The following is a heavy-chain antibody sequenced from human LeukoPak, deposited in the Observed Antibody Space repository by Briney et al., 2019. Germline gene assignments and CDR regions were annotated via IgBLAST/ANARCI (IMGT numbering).Heavy chain of an antibody. J-gene: IGHJ4*02. V-gene: IGHV3-74*01. CDR2: INNDGSSR. D-gene: IGHD6-13*01. Sequence: GGSLRLSCAASGFTFSNYLMHWVRQAPGKGLVWVSRINNDGSSRNYADSVKGRFTISRDNAKNTLYLQMNSLRAEDTAVYYCASASSHRIAAGGDYWGQGTLVTVSS. CDR3: ASASSHRIAAGGDY. CDR1: GFTFSNYL.